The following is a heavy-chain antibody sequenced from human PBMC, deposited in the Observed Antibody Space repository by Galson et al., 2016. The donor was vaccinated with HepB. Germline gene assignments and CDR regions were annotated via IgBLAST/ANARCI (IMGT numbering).Heavy chain of an antibody. Sequence: SLRLSCAASGFISSSYRMSWVRQAPGKGLEWVANIKQDGSEKYYMDSVKGRFTISRDNAKNSLYLQMNSLRAEDTALYYCARYGDYVGVYSWGQGTLVTVSS. CDR2: IKQDGSEK. CDR1: GFISSSYR. D-gene: IGHD4-17*01. CDR3: ARYGDYVGVYS. J-gene: IGHJ4*02. V-gene: IGHV3-7*03.